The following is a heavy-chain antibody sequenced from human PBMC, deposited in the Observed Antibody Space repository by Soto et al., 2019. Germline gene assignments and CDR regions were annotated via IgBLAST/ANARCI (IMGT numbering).Heavy chain of an antibody. CDR2: MNTNTNTT. Sequence: VKVSRKCSGYPFTNNDIHWVRQAPGQGLEWIGWMNTNTNTTDSAEVFEGRVSLTWDTSISTAYMQLNSLKIDDTAVYYCEREVLETSSLWLEPWGQGTLVTASS. CDR1: GYPFTNND. CDR3: EREVLETSSLWLEP. J-gene: IGHJ5*02. V-gene: IGHV1-8*01.